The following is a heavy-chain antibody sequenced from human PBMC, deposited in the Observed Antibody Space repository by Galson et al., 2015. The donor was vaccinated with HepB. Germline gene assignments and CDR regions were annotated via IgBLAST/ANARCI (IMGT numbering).Heavy chain of an antibody. CDR2: IWYDGSNK. D-gene: IGHD3-22*01. V-gene: IGHV3-33*01. J-gene: IGHJ4*02. CDR1: GFTFSSYG. CDR3: ARDQYDSSGYYGY. Sequence: SLRLSCAASGFTFSSYGMHWVRQAPCKGLEWVAVIWYDGSNKYYADSVKGRFTISRDNSKNTLYLQMNSLRAEDTAVYYCARDQYDSSGYYGYWGQGTLVTVSS.